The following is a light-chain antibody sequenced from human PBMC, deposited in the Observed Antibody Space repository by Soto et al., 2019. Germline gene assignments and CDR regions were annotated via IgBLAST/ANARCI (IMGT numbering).Light chain of an antibody. CDR1: QNIFSW. Sequence: IQMTQSPSSVSASVGDRVTITCRATQNIFSWLAWYQQRPGKAPKLLIYAASSLQSGVPSRFSGSGSGTDFTLTISSLQPEDFATYYCQQGKSFPYTFGQGTKLEIK. CDR3: QQGKSFPYT. J-gene: IGKJ2*01. V-gene: IGKV1-12*01. CDR2: AAS.